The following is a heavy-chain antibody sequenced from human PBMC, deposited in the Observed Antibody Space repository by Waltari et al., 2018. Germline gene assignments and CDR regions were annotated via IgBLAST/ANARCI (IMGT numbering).Heavy chain of an antibody. J-gene: IGHJ6*03. CDR3: ARGCGGTGPSGYSSSWYLFPYYYMDV. CDR2: IYHSGSA. V-gene: IGHV4-38-2*01. CDR1: GYSISSGYY. D-gene: IGHD6-13*01. Sequence: QVQLQESGPGLVKPSETLSLTCAVSGYSISSGYYWGWIRQPPGKGLEWIGSIYHSGSAYSNPSLKGQVTISVDTAKDQFSRKLGSGTAADTAVYYCARGCGGTGPSGYSSSWYLFPYYYMDVWGKGTTVTVSS.